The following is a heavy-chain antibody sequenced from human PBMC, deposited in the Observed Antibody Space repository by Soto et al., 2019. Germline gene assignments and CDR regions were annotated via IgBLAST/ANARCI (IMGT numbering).Heavy chain of an antibody. Sequence: SETLSLTCTVSGGSISSSSYYWGWIRQPPGKGLEWIGSIYYSGSTYYNPSLKSRVTISVDTSKNQFSLKLSSVTATDTALYYCAWDRYCSGGSCYYDAFDIWGQGTMVTVSS. D-gene: IGHD2-15*01. CDR1: GGSISSSSYY. CDR2: IYYSGST. CDR3: AWDRYCSGGSCYYDAFDI. V-gene: IGHV4-39*07. J-gene: IGHJ3*02.